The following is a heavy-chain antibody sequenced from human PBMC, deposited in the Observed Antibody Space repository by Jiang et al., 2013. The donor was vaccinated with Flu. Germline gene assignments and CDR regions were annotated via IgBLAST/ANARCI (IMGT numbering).Heavy chain of an antibody. CDR3: ARASWGYSYGPFEY. V-gene: IGHV1-69*06. J-gene: IGHJ4*02. Sequence: GAEVKKPGSSVKVSCKASGGTFSSYAVSWVRQAPGQGLEWMGGVIPIFGKVDYAQKFQGRVTIIADRSTNTVYMDLRSLRSDDTAVYYCARASWGYSYGPFEYWGREPWSPSPQ. D-gene: IGHD5-18*01. CDR1: GGTFSSYA. CDR2: VIPIFGKV.